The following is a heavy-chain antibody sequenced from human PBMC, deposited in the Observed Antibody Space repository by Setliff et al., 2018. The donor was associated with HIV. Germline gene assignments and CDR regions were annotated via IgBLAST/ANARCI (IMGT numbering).Heavy chain of an antibody. V-gene: IGHV4-39*02. CDR3: ARGEFYCGTDCYWSSFDY. J-gene: IGHJ4*02. Sequence: SETLSLTCTVSGASIGRRSDCWGWIRQPPGKGLEWIGSFYYSWNTYYNPSLKSRVTISVDTSKNHFSLRLSSVTAADTAVYYCARGEFYCGTDCYWSSFDYWGQGTLVTVSS. CDR2: FYYSWNT. D-gene: IGHD2-21*02. CDR1: GASIGRRSDC.